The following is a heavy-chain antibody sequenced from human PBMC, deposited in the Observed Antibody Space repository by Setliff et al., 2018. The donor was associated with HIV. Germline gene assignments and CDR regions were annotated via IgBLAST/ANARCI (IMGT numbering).Heavy chain of an antibody. D-gene: IGHD5-12*01. CDR1: GGPISSYY. CDR3: ARDATSEGYNFYYYYMDV. CDR2: IYYSGST. V-gene: IGHV4-59*12. Sequence: PSETLSLTCTVSGGPISSYYWSWIRQPPGKGLEWIGYIYYSGSTNYNPSLTRRVTISVDTSENQFSLKLTSVTAADTAMYFCARDATSEGYNFYYYYMDVWDKGTTVTVSS. J-gene: IGHJ6*03.